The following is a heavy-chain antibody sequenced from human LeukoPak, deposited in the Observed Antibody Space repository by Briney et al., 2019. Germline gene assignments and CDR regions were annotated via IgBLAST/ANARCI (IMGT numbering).Heavy chain of an antibody. V-gene: IGHV3-9*01. D-gene: IGHD3-10*01. J-gene: IGHJ4*02. CDR3: AKSLIHYYGSGSYYIPLDY. Sequence: GGSLRLSCAASGFTFDDYAMHWVRQAPGKGLEWVSGISWNSGSIGYADSVKGRFTISRDNAKNSLYLQMNSLRAEDTAVYYCAKSLIHYYGSGSYYIPLDYWGQGTLVTVSS. CDR2: ISWNSGSI. CDR1: GFTFDDYA.